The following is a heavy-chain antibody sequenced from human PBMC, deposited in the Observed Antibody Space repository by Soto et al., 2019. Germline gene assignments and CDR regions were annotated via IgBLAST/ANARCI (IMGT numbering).Heavy chain of an antibody. V-gene: IGHV3-49*03. D-gene: IGHD4-17*01. J-gene: IGHJ6*02. CDR1: GFTFGDYA. CDR2: IRSKAYGGTT. CDR3: TSNGDYYYYYGMDV. Sequence: GGSLRLSCTASGFTFGDYAMSWFRQAPGKGLEWVGFIRSKAYGGTTEYAASVKGRFTISRDDSKSIAYLQMNSLKTEDTAVYYCTSNGDYYYYYGMDVWGQGTTVTVSS.